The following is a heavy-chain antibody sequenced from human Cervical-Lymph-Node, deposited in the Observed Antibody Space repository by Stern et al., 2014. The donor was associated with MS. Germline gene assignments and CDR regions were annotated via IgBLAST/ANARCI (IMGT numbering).Heavy chain of an antibody. J-gene: IGHJ4*02. Sequence: QVQLVQSGAEVKKPGSSVKVSCKASGGPFSSYAIRWVRQAPGQGLEWMGGIIPIFGTANYAQKFQGRVTITADESTSTAYMELSSLRSEDTAVYYCARERRITMIVSPWYYFDYWGQGTLVTVSS. CDR1: GGPFSSYA. CDR2: IIPIFGTA. CDR3: ARERRITMIVSPWYYFDY. D-gene: IGHD3-22*01. V-gene: IGHV1-69*01.